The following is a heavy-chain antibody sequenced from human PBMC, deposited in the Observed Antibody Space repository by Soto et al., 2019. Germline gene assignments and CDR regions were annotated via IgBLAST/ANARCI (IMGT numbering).Heavy chain of an antibody. CDR3: VKGNWAYSYNNWFDP. D-gene: IGHD5-18*01. Sequence: GGSLRLSCSASGFTFRSYAIHWVRQAPGKGLEYVSALGGDGRSTYYADSVKGRFTVFRDNSKNTLFPQMSSLRVEDTAVYCCVKGNWAYSYNNWFDPWGQGTLVTVSS. CDR2: LGGDGRST. V-gene: IGHV3-64D*06. J-gene: IGHJ5*02. CDR1: GFTFRSYA.